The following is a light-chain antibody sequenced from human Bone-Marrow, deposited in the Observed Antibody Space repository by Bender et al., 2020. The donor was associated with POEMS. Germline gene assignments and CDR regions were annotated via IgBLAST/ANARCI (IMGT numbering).Light chain of an antibody. J-gene: IGLJ2*01. V-gene: IGLV2-23*01. CDR2: EGS. CDR1: SSDVGGYNL. CDR3: SSSAGSFNLI. Sequence: QSALTQPPSVSGSPGQSITISCTGTSSDVGGYNLFSWYQQHPGKAPKLMIYEGSKRPSGVSNRFSGSKSGNTASLTVSGLQLEDEADYFCSSSAGSFNLIFGGGTKLTVL.